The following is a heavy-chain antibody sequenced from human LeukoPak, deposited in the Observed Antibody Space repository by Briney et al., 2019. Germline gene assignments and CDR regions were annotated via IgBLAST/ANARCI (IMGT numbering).Heavy chain of an antibody. CDR1: GLTFRSYA. CDR3: AKAANSDFWSGYDRIDY. D-gene: IGHD3-3*01. Sequence: GGSLRLSCTASGLTFRSYAMSWVRQAPGKGLEWVSGISGSGHSSYNAESVKGRFTISRDNSKNTLYLQMNSLRAEDTAVYYCAKAANSDFWSGYDRIDYWGQGTLVTVSS. V-gene: IGHV3-23*01. CDR2: ISGSGHSS. J-gene: IGHJ4*02.